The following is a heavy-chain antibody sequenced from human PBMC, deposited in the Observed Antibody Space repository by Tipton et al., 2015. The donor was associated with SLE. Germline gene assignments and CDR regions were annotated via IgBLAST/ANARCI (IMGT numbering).Heavy chain of an antibody. CDR3: AGDVVVPAAIPSAFDI. Sequence: LRLSCTVSGGSISSYYWSWIRQPPGKGLEWIGYIYYSGSTNYNPSLKSRVTISVDTSKNQFSLKLSSVTAADTAVYYCAGDVVVPAAIPSAFDIWGQGTMVTVSS. V-gene: IGHV4-59*08. CDR1: GGSISSYY. CDR2: IYYSGST. J-gene: IGHJ3*02. D-gene: IGHD2-2*02.